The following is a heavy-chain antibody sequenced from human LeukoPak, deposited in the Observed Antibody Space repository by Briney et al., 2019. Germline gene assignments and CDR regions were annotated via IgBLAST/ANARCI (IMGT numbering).Heavy chain of an antibody. CDR1: GYTLTELS. CDR2: FDPEDGET. D-gene: IGHD6-13*01. J-gene: IGHJ6*02. Sequence: ASVKVSCKVSGYTLTELSMHWVRQAPGKGLEWMGGFDPEDGETIYAQKFQGRVTMTEDTSTDTAYMELSSLRSEDTAVYYCATEVNWVIAAARYYYGMDVWGQGTTVTVSS. V-gene: IGHV1-24*01. CDR3: ATEVNWVIAAARYYYGMDV.